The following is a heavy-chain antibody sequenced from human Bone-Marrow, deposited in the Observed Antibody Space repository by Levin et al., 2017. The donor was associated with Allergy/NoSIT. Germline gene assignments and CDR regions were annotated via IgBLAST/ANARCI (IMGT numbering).Heavy chain of an antibody. CDR3: ATVLF. V-gene: IGHV3-48*03. CDR2: ISTSGTAI. J-gene: IGHJ4*02. D-gene: IGHD3-10*01. Sequence: GESLKISCVASGFTFSSYEINWVRLAPGKGLEWISYISTSGTAIYYADSVKGRFTISRDNAKNTLYLQMNSLRAEDTAVYYCATVLFWGQGTLVTVSS. CDR1: GFTFSSYE.